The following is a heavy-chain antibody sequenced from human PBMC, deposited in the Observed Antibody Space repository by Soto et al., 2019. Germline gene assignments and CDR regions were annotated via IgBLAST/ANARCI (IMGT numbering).Heavy chain of an antibody. CDR1: GFSVSSNY. CDR3: ATVWYCSGGSCPEAAFDI. D-gene: IGHD2-15*01. J-gene: IGHJ3*02. V-gene: IGHV3-53*01. Sequence: GGSVRLCCAASGFSVSSNYMSWVRQAQGKGLEWVSVIYSGGSTYYADSVKGRFTISRDNSKNTLYLQMNRLRAEDTAVYYFATVWYCSGGSCPEAAFDIWGQRTMVTVSS. CDR2: IYSGGST.